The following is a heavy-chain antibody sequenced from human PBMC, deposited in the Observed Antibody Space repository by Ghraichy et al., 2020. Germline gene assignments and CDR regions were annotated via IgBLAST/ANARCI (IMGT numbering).Heavy chain of an antibody. V-gene: IGHV1-2*04. CDR2: INPNSGGT. D-gene: IGHD3-9*01. CDR1: GYTFTGYY. Sequence: ASVKVSCKASGYTFTGYYMHWVRQAPGQGLEWMGWINPNSGGTNYAQKFQGWVTMTRDTSISTAYMELSRLRSDDTAVYYCARATHETTSYDILTGYWGYYYYYGMDVWGQGTTVTVSS. J-gene: IGHJ6*02. CDR3: ARATHETTSYDILTGYWGYYYYYGMDV.